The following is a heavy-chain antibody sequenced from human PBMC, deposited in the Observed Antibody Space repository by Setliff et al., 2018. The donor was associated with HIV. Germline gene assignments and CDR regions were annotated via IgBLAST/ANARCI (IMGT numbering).Heavy chain of an antibody. J-gene: IGHJ4*02. V-gene: IGHV4-4*07. CDR3: ARHRDGGTYPLDY. CDR1: GGSINSYH. Sequence: SETLSLTCSVSGGSINSYHWTWIRQPAGKGLEWVGRFYTSESESSNYNPSLKSRVTMSVDTSKNRFSLQLTSVTAADTAVYYCARHRDGGTYPLDYWGQGTLVTVSS. CDR2: FYTSESESS. D-gene: IGHD1-26*01.